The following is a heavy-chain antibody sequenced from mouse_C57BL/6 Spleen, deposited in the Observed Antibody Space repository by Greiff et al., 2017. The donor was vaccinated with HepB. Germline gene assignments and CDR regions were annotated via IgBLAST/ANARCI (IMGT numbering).Heavy chain of an antibody. CDR2: ISYDGSN. Sequence: EVKVEESGPGLVKPSQSLSLTCSVTGYSITSGYYWNWIRQFPGNKLEWMGYISYDGSNNYNPSLKNRISITRDTSKNQFFLKLNSVTTEDTATYYCARGPRLDYFDYWGQGTTLTVSS. V-gene: IGHV3-6*01. CDR1: GYSITSGYY. J-gene: IGHJ2*01. D-gene: IGHD1-2*01. CDR3: ARGPRLDYFDY.